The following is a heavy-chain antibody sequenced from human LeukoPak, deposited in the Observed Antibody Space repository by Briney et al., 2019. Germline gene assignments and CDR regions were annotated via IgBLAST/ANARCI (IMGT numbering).Heavy chain of an antibody. V-gene: IGHV3-53*01. Sequence: GGSLRLSCAASGFTVSSNYMSWVRQAPGKGLEWVSVIYSGGSTYYADSVKGRFTISRDNSKNTLYLQMNSLRAEDTAVYYCARDSEVRGFDYWGQGTLVTVSS. D-gene: IGHD3-10*01. CDR2: IYSGGST. CDR1: GFTVSSNY. CDR3: ARDSEVRGFDY. J-gene: IGHJ4*02.